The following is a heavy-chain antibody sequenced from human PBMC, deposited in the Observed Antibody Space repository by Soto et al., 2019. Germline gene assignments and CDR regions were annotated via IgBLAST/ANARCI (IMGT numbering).Heavy chain of an antibody. J-gene: IGHJ4*02. D-gene: IGHD5-18*01. V-gene: IGHV4-30-4*01. CDR3: ARVSKYSYGYDY. CDR1: GGSISSGDYY. Sequence: ASETLSLTCTVSGGSISSGDYYWSWIRQPPGKGLEWIGYIYYSGSTYYNPSLKSRVTISVDTSKNQFSLKLSSVTAADTAVYYCARVSKYSYGYDYWGQGTLVTVSS. CDR2: IYYSGST.